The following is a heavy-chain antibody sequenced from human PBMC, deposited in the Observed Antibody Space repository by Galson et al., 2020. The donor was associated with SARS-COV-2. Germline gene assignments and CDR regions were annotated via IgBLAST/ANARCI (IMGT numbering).Heavy chain of an antibody. CDR3: ARDGMPTIGYFDY. CDR1: GFTFSGYA. V-gene: IGHV3-33*01. D-gene: IGHD1-26*01. CDR2: IWYDGSNK. J-gene: IGHJ4*02. Sequence: GGSLRLSCAASGFTFSGYAMQWVRQAPGKGLEWVAVIWYDGSNKYYAESVKGRFTISRDNSKNTLYLQMNSLRAEDTAVYYCARDGMPTIGYFDYWGQGTLVTVSS.